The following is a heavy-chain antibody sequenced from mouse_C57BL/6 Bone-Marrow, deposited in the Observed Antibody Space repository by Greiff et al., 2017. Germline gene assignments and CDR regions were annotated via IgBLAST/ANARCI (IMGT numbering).Heavy chain of an antibody. J-gene: IGHJ4*01. CDR1: GFSLTSYG. V-gene: IGHV2-3*01. Sequence: VMLVESGPGLVAPSQSLSITCTVSGFSLTSYGVSWVRQPPGKGLEWLGVIWGDGSTNYHSALISRLSISKDNSKSQVFLKLNSLQTDDTATYYCANLIYYDYDRGGYYAMDYWGQGTSVTVSS. D-gene: IGHD2-4*01. CDR2: IWGDGST. CDR3: ANLIYYDYDRGGYYAMDY.